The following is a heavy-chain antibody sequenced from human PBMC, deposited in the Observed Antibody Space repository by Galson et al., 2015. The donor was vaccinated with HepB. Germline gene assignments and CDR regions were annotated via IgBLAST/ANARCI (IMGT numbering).Heavy chain of an antibody. Sequence: SLRLSCAASGFTFSSYDFNWVRQAPGKGLEWVSYISSGGTTIYYADSVKGRFTISRDNAKNSLYLQMNSLRAGDTAIYYCARAAYWGQGTLVTVSS. V-gene: IGHV3-48*03. CDR3: ARAAY. CDR1: GFTFSSYD. J-gene: IGHJ4*02. CDR2: ISSGGTTI.